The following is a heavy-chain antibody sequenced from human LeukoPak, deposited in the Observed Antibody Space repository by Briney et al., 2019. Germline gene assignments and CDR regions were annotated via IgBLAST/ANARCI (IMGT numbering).Heavy chain of an antibody. D-gene: IGHD3-22*01. CDR3: ARDFSAYYYDSSGYADAFDI. Sequence: GGSLRLSCAASGFTFSDYYMSWIRQAPGKGLEWGSYISSSGSSIYYADSVKGGFTICRDNANTSLYLQMNSLRAEDTAVYYCARDFSAYYYDSSGYADAFDIWGQGTMVTVSS. CDR2: ISSSGSSI. V-gene: IGHV3-11*01. CDR1: GFTFSDYY. J-gene: IGHJ3*02.